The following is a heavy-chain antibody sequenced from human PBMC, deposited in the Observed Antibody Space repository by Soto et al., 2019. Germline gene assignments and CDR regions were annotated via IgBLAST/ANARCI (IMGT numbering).Heavy chain of an antibody. Sequence: SKTLSLTCTVSGGSVSDSYWGWIRQPAGKGLEWIGRIYTSGSTNYNPSLKSRVTMSLDTSTNRISLQLTSVTAADTAVYYCARVVEGSVGITTVDYWGQGTLVTVSS. V-gene: IGHV4-4*07. CDR3: ARVVEGSVGITTVDY. J-gene: IGHJ4*02. CDR2: IYTSGST. CDR1: GGSVSDSY. D-gene: IGHD1-26*01.